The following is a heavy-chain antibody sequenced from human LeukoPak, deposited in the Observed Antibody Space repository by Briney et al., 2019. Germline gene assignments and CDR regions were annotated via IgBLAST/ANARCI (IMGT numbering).Heavy chain of an antibody. CDR1: GFTFDDYG. J-gene: IGHJ4*02. D-gene: IGHD2-21*02. CDR3: ARDVRRRQYCGGDCYWDY. CDR2: INWNGGST. Sequence: GGSLRLSCAASGFTFDDYGMSWVRQAPGKGLEWVSGINWNGGSTGYADSVNGRFTIPRDNAKNSLYLQMNSLRAEDTALHYCARDVRRRQYCGGDCYWDYWGQGTLVTVSS. V-gene: IGHV3-20*04.